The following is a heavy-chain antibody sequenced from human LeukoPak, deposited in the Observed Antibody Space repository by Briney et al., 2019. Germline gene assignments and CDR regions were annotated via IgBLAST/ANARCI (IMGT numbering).Heavy chain of an antibody. J-gene: IGHJ3*02. Sequence: GGPLRLSCAASGFSFNSYWMLWVRQAPGKGLMWVSRISSDGSSTSYADSVKGRFTISRDNAKNTLYLQMNSLRAEDTAVFYCARGPDGYNYGFDIWGQGTMVTVSS. CDR1: GFSFNSYW. CDR2: ISSDGSST. D-gene: IGHD5-24*01. CDR3: ARGPDGYNYGFDI. V-gene: IGHV3-74*01.